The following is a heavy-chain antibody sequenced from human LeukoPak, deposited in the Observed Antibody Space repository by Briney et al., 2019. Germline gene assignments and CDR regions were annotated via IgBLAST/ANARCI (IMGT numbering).Heavy chain of an antibody. CDR3: ARHEGSDYGDYVVPFDY. CDR2: IYYSGST. CDR1: GGSISSSSYY. D-gene: IGHD4-17*01. J-gene: IGHJ4*02. V-gene: IGHV4-39*01. Sequence: SSETLSLTCTVSGGSISSSSYYWGWIRQPPGKGLEWIGSIYYSGSTYYNPSLKGRVTISVDTSKNQFSLKLSSVTAADTAVYYCARHEGSDYGDYVVPFDYWGQGTLVTVSS.